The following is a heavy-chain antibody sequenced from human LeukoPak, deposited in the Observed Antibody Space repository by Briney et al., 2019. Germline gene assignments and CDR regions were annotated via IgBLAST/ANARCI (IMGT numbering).Heavy chain of an antibody. Sequence: ASVKVSCKASGYTFTSYGISWVRQAPGQGLEWMGWISAYNGNTNYAQKFQGRVTMTTDTSTSTAYMELRSLRSDDTAVYYCARARYGGSYWVYYFDYWGQGTLVTVSS. CDR3: ARARYGGSYWVYYFDY. V-gene: IGHV1-18*04. CDR2: ISAYNGNT. D-gene: IGHD1-26*01. CDR1: GYTFTSYG. J-gene: IGHJ4*02.